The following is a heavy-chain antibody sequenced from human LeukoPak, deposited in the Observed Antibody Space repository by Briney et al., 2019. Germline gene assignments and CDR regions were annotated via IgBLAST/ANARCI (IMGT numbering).Heavy chain of an antibody. D-gene: IGHD3-10*01. V-gene: IGHV1-18*01. CDR1: GYTFTSYG. CDR3: ARDILRGGDYYYGMDV. J-gene: IGHJ6*02. CDR2: ISAYNGNT. Sequence: ASVTVSFTASGYTFTSYGISWVRQAPGQGRERMGWISAYNGNTNYAQKLQGRVTITTDTSTSTAYMELRSLRSDDTAVYYCARDILRGGDYYYGMDVWGQGTTVTVSS.